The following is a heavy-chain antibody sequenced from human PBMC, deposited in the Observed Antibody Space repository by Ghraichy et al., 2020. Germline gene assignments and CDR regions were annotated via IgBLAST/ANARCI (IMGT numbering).Heavy chain of an antibody. CDR3: ASITRAGAFDF. Sequence: GALRLSCDVSGATLSEYYFTWIRQPPGKALEWIGEIDHRGGTDYNPSLQSRVSISVDTSQNQLSLKLRSLTAADTSVYYCASITRAGAFDFWGHGSLVTVSS. D-gene: IGHD4/OR15-4a*01. V-gene: IGHV4-34*08. CDR1: GATLSEYY. CDR2: IDHRGGT. J-gene: IGHJ5*01.